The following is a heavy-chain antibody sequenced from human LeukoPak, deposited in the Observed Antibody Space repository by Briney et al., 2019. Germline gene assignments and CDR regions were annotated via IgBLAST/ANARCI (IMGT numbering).Heavy chain of an antibody. J-gene: IGHJ4*02. CDR1: GGSISSYY. V-gene: IGHV4-59*04. D-gene: IGHD3-10*01. CDR3: VRFYGSGNGFDY. Sequence: SETLSLTCTVSGGSISSYYWSWIRQPPGKGLEWIGYIYYSGNTYYNPSLKSRVTISVDTSKNQFSLKLSSVTAADTTVYYCVRFYGSGNGFDYWGQGTLVTVSS. CDR2: IYYSGNT.